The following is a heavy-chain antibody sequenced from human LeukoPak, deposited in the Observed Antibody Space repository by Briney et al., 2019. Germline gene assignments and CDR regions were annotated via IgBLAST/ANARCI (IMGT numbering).Heavy chain of an antibody. CDR1: GGSFSGYY. Sequence: KSSETLSLTCAVYGGSFSGYYWSWIRQPPGKGLEWIGEINHSGSTNYNPSLKSRVTISVDTSKNQFSLKLSSVTAADTAIYYCARAVIVVAAATQRNWFDPWGQGTLVTVSS. CDR3: ARAVIVVAAATQRNWFDP. V-gene: IGHV4-34*01. D-gene: IGHD2-15*01. CDR2: INHSGST. J-gene: IGHJ5*02.